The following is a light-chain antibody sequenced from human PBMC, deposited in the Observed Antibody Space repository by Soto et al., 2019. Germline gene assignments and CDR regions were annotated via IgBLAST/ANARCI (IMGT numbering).Light chain of an antibody. CDR2: DAS. CDR1: QSVSRA. V-gene: IGKV3-11*01. J-gene: IGKJ4*01. CDR3: QHRSSWPLT. Sequence: EIVLTQSPATLSLSPGERATLSCRAGQSVSRALAWYQQKPGQAPRLLIYDASNRATGIPARFSGSESGTDFTLTITSLEPEDFAIYYCQHRSSWPLTFGGGTKVEFK.